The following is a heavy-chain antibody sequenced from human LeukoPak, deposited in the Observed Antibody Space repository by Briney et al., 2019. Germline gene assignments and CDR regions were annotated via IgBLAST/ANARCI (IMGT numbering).Heavy chain of an antibody. CDR1: GFTFNNYA. Sequence: GGSLGLSCAASGFTFNNYAMSWVRQAPGMGLEWLSYVSGSGGATYYAASVKGRFTISRDNSKNTVYLQMGSLRAEDTAGYYCAKNRGGTYKYYMDVWGNGTTVTVSS. V-gene: IGHV3-23*01. D-gene: IGHD1-1*01. CDR2: VSGSGGAT. CDR3: AKNRGGTYKYYMDV. J-gene: IGHJ6*03.